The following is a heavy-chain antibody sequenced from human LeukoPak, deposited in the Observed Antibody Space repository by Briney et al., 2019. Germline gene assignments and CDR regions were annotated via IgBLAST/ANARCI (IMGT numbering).Heavy chain of an antibody. V-gene: IGHV3-23*01. CDR1: GFSFSSYA. J-gene: IGHJ4*02. D-gene: IGHD3-10*01. CDR2: ISGSGTST. CDR3: AKSGSGTYPLYFDY. Sequence: GGSLRLSCAASGFSFSSYAMTWVRQAPGKGLEWVSAISGSGTSTYYADSVKGRFTISRDNSKNTLYMQMNSLRAEDTAVYYCAKSGSGTYPLYFDYWGQGTLVTVSS.